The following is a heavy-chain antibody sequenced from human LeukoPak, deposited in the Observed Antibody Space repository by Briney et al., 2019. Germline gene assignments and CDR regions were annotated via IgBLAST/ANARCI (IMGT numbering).Heavy chain of an antibody. D-gene: IGHD6-19*01. Sequence: GGSLRLSCAASGFTFSSYEMNWVRQAPGKGLEWVSYISSSGRTIFYADSVKGRFTISRDNAKNSLFLQMNSLRAEDTAVYYCARDGWVDYWGQGTLVTASS. CDR2: ISSSGRTI. J-gene: IGHJ4*02. CDR1: GFTFSSYE. V-gene: IGHV3-48*03. CDR3: ARDGWVDY.